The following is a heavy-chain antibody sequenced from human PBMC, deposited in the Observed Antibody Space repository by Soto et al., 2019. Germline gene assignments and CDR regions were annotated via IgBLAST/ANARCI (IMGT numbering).Heavy chain of an antibody. D-gene: IGHD1-1*01. J-gene: IGHJ4*02. CDR1: GYDFTTYG. V-gene: IGHV1-18*01. CDR3: ARGRYGDY. CDR2: ISAHNGNT. Sequence: QVHLVQSGAEVKKSGASVKVSCKGSGYDFTTYGITWVRQAPGQGLEWMAWISAHNGNTEYAQKLQGRVPVTRDTSTNTAYMELRSLRSDDTAVYYCARGRYGDYWGQGALVTVSS.